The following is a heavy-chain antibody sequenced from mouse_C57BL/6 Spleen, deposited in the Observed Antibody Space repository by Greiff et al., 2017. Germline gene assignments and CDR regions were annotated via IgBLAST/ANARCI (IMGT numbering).Heavy chain of an antibody. CDR3: ARDWDEDY. Sequence: VKLQESGPELVKPGASVKISCKASGYAFSSSWMNWVKQRPGKGLEWIGRIYPGDGDTNYNGKFKGKATLTADKSSSTAYMQLSSLTSEDSAVYFCARDWDEDYWGQGTTLTVSS. V-gene: IGHV1-82*01. D-gene: IGHD4-1*01. CDR2: IYPGDGDT. CDR1: GYAFSSSW. J-gene: IGHJ2*01.